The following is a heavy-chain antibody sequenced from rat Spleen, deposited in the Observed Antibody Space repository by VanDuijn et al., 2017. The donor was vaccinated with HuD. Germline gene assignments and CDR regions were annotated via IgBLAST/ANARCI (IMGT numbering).Heavy chain of an antibody. CDR3: VRHGYTRYYFDY. J-gene: IGHJ2*01. CDR2: ISYDGITT. CDR1: GFTFTNYD. V-gene: IGHV5-7*01. D-gene: IGHD1-9*01. Sequence: EVRLVESGGGLVQPGRSLKLSCAASGFTFTNYDMAWVRQAPTKGLEWVAAISYDGITTYYRDSVKGRFTISRHNAKSTLYLQMDSLRSEDTATYYCVRHGYTRYYFDYWGQGVMVTVSS.